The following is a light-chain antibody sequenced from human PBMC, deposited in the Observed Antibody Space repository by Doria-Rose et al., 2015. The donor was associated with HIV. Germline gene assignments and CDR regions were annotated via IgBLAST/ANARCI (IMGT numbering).Light chain of an antibody. Sequence: EIVITQSPESLGMSLGERATLNCKSNQSLLYTSKNYLAWYQQKPGQPPKLLIYWASTRQSGVPARFSGSGSGTDFTLTTSSLEAEDVAVYYCQQYYDTPSFGPGTTVDIK. CDR2: WAS. CDR3: QQYYDTPS. J-gene: IGKJ3*01. V-gene: IGKV4-1*01. CDR1: QSLLYTSKNY.